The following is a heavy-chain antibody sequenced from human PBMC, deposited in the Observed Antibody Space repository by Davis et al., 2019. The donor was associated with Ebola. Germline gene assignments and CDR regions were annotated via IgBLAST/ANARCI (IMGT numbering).Heavy chain of an antibody. CDR1: GYTFNIYY. V-gene: IGHV1-46*02. J-gene: IGHJ3*01. CDR2: INPSGGST. Sequence: ASVKVSCKASGYTFNIYYIHWVRQAPGQGLEWMGGINPSGGSTTYAQKFQGRVAMTSDTSTSTVYMELNSLRSDDMAVYYCARVFGSYSLDVFDVWGQGTMVTISS. CDR3: ARVFGSYSLDVFDV. D-gene: IGHD3-10*01.